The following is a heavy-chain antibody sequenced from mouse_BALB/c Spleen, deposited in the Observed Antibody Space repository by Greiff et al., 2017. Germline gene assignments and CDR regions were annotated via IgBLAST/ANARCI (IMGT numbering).Heavy chain of an antibody. CDR2: IWAGGST. V-gene: IGHV2-9*02. J-gene: IGHJ3*01. Sequence: VQRVESGPGLVAPSQSLSITCTVSGFSLTSYGVHWVRQPPGKGLEWLGVIWAGGSTNYNSALMSRLSISKDNSKSQVFLKMNSLQTDDTAMYYCARDREYGSYDYDAFAYWGQGTLVTVSA. CDR1: GFSLTSYG. CDR3: ARDREYGSYDYDAFAY. D-gene: IGHD2-4*01.